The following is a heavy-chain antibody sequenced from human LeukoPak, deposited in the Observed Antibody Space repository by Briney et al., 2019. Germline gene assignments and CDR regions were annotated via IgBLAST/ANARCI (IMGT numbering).Heavy chain of an antibody. Sequence: VVQPGRSLRLSCAASGFTFSSYGMHWVRQAPSKGLEWVAVIWYDGSNKYYADSVKGRFTISRDNSKNTLYLQMNSLRAEDTAVYYCARGGTWELLDDFDYWGQGTLVTVSS. CDR2: IWYDGSNK. V-gene: IGHV3-33*01. CDR3: ARGGTWELLDDFDY. CDR1: GFTFSSYG. J-gene: IGHJ4*02. D-gene: IGHD1-26*01.